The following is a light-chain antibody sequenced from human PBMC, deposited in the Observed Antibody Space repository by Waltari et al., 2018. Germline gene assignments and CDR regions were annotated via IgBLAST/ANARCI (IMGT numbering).Light chain of an antibody. Sequence: DIQMTQSPSTLSASVGDRITITCRASQSINTWLAWYKQKPGKAPKLLISKASSLESEVPSRFSGSGFGTEFTLTISSLQPDDSATFYCQRYSTYPPTFGGGTKVEIK. V-gene: IGKV1-5*03. CDR2: KAS. J-gene: IGKJ4*01. CDR1: QSINTW. CDR3: QRYSTYPPT.